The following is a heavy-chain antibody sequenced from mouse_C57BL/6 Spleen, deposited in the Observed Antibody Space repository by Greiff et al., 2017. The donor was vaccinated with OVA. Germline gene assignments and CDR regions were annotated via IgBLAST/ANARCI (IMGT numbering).Heavy chain of an antibody. D-gene: IGHD2-4*01. J-gene: IGHJ1*03. CDR2: IDPETGGT. V-gene: IGHV1-15*01. CDR1: GYTFTDYE. Sequence: QVQLKESGAELVRPGASVTLSCKASGYTFTDYEMHWVKQTPVHGLEWIGAIDPETGGTAYNQKFKGKAILTADKSSSTAYMELRRLTSEDSAVYYCTREGYYDPRYFDVWGTGTTVTVSS. CDR3: TREGYYDPRYFDV.